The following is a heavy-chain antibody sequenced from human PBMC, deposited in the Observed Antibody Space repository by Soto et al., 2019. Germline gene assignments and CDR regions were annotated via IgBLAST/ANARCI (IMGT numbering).Heavy chain of an antibody. D-gene: IGHD6-13*01. J-gene: IGHJ4*02. Sequence: PGGSLRLSCAASGFTFSSYGMHWVRQAPGKGLEWVAVIWYDGSNKYYVDSVKGRFTISRDNSKNTLYLQMNSLRAEDTAVYYCAIDAAADGNFDYWGQGTLVTVFS. CDR3: AIDAAADGNFDY. CDR2: IWYDGSNK. CDR1: GFTFSSYG. V-gene: IGHV3-33*01.